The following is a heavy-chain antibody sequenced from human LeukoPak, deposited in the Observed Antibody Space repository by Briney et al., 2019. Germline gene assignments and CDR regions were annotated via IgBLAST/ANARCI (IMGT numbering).Heavy chain of an antibody. V-gene: IGHV4-30-4*01. CDR1: GGSISSNEYY. D-gene: IGHD3-9*01. CDR2: IYYSGST. J-gene: IGHJ4*02. Sequence: SETLSLTCTVSGGSISSNEYYWSWIRQPPGKGLEWIGYIYYSGSTYFNPSLKSRLTISVDTSKNQFSLKLSSVTAADTAVYYCARQTTYYDILTGYYRGDGFDYWGQGTLVTVSS. CDR3: ARQTTYYDILTGYYRGDGFDY.